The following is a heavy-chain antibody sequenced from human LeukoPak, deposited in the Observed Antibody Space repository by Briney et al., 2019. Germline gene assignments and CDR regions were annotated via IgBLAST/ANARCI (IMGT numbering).Heavy chain of an antibody. CDR2: IIPIFGIA. D-gene: IGHD2-15*01. V-gene: IGHV1-69*04. J-gene: IGHJ6*02. CDR1: GGSFSSYA. Sequence: EASVNVSCTASGGSFSSYAISWVRQAPGQGLEWMGRIIPIFGIANYAQKFQGRVTITADKSTSTAYMELSSLRSEDTAVYYCATVVPNDYYYYYGMDVWGQGTTVTVSS. CDR3: ATVVPNDYYYYYGMDV.